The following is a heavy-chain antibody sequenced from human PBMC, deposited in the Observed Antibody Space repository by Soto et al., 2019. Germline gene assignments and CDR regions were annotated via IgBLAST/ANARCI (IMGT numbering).Heavy chain of an antibody. CDR3: ARKKRLWLNLSGNYYYYYGMEV. CDR2: INPSGGST. Sequence: ASVEVSSKASGYTFTSYDMHWVRQAPGQGLEWMGIINPSGGSTSYAQKFQGRVTMTRDTSTSTVYMELSSLRSEDTAVYYCARKKRLWLNLSGNYYYYYGMEVWGQGTTVTVSS. CDR1: GYTFTSYD. V-gene: IGHV1-46*01. J-gene: IGHJ6*02. D-gene: IGHD5-18*01.